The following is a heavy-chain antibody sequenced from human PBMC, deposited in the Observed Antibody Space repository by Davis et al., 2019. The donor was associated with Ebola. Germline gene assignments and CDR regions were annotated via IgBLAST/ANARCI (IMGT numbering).Heavy chain of an antibody. CDR3: AREAGDV. J-gene: IGHJ6*02. V-gene: IGHV3-30*03. CDR1: GFTFSSYG. CDR2: ISYDGSNK. Sequence: GESLKISCAASGFTFSSYGMHWVRQAPGKGLEWVAVISYDGSNKYYADSVKGRFTISRDNSKNTLYLQMNSLRAEDTAVYYCAREAGDVWGQGTTVTVSS.